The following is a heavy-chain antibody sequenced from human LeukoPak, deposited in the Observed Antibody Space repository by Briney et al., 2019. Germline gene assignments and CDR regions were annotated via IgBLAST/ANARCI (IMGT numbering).Heavy chain of an antibody. CDR1: GFTFSSSW. Sequence: GGSLRLSCVASGFTFSSSWMSWVRQAPGKGLEWVANIKQDGSEKSYVESVRGRFTISRDNSQNTLYLQMNSLRAEDTAVYYCARNPVGAYYFDYWGQGTLVTVSS. CDR2: IKQDGSEK. D-gene: IGHD1-26*01. V-gene: IGHV3-7*01. CDR3: ARNPVGAYYFDY. J-gene: IGHJ4*02.